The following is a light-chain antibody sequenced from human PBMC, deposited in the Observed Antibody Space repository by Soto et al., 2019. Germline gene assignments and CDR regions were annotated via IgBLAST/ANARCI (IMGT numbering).Light chain of an antibody. CDR2: GAS. V-gene: IGKV3-20*01. CDR1: QSVSSSY. CDR3: QQYGSSPRLT. Sequence: EIVLTQSPGTLSLSPGERATLSCRASQSVSSSYLAWYQQKPGQAPRLPIYGASSRATGIPDRFSGSGSGTDFTLTISILEPEDFPVYDCQQYGSSPRLTFGGGTKVEIK. J-gene: IGKJ4*01.